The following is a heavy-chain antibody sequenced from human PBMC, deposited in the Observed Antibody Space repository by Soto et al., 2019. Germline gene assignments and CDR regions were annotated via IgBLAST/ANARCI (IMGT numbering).Heavy chain of an antibody. V-gene: IGHV3-21*01. D-gene: IGHD6-6*01. Sequence: GGSLRLSCAASGFTFSSYSMNWVRQAPGKGLEWVSSISSSSSYIYYADSVKGRFTISRDNAKNSLYLQMNSLRAEDTAVYYCARVKGGSSYNFDYWGQGTLVTVSS. J-gene: IGHJ4*02. CDR1: GFTFSSYS. CDR3: ARVKGGSSYNFDY. CDR2: ISSSSSYI.